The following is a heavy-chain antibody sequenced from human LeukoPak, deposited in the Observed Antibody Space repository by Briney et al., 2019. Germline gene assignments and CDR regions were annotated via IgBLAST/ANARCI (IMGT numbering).Heavy chain of an antibody. CDR3: ARTLNYGGNEGFDY. CDR2: INSDGSST. Sequence: GGSLRLSCAASGFTFSSYSMNWVRQAPGKGLVWVSRINSDGSSTSYADSVKGRFTISRDNAKNTLYLQMNSLRAEDTAVYYCARTLNYGGNEGFDYWGQGTLVTVSS. V-gene: IGHV3-74*01. CDR1: GFTFSSYS. J-gene: IGHJ4*02. D-gene: IGHD4-23*01.